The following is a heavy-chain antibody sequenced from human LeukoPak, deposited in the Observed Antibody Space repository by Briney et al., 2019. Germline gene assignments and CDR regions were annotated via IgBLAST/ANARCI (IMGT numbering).Heavy chain of an antibody. CDR2: VYYSGSA. V-gene: IGHV4-59*02. Sequence: SENRSLTCTVSGDSVTTYNWSWIRQPPGKGLEWLGYVYYSGSATYNPSLKSRVTISVDTSKNQFSLRLSSVTAADTAVYYCARDGSNWSNDYYHGVDVWGQGTTVTVSS. CDR1: GDSVTTYN. D-gene: IGHD4-11*01. J-gene: IGHJ6*02. CDR3: ARDGSNWSNDYYHGVDV.